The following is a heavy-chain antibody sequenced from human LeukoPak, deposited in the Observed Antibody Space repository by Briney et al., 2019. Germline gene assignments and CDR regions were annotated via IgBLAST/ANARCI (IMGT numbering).Heavy chain of an antibody. CDR2: ISSSSSYI. V-gene: IGHV3-21*01. CDR1: GFTFSSYS. Sequence: GGSLRLSCAASGFTFSSYSMNWVRQAPGKGLEWVSSISSSSSYIYYADSVKGRFTISRDNAKNSLYLQMNSLRAEDTAVYYCAGAQGRGYSYGFPTQIDYWGQGTLVAVSS. J-gene: IGHJ4*02. D-gene: IGHD5-18*01. CDR3: AGAQGRGYSYGFPTQIDY.